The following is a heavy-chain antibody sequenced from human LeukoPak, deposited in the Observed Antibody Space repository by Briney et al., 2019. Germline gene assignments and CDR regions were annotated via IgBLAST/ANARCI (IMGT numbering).Heavy chain of an antibody. CDR1: GYTLTELS. D-gene: IGHD1-26*01. CDR2: FDPEDGET. Sequence: ASVKVSCKVSGYTLTELSMHWVRQAPGKGLEWMGVFDPEDGETIYAQKFQGRVTMTEDTSTDTAYMELSSLRSEDTAVYYCATGGGATQANWFDPWGQGTLVTVSP. V-gene: IGHV1-24*01. CDR3: ATGGGATQANWFDP. J-gene: IGHJ5*02.